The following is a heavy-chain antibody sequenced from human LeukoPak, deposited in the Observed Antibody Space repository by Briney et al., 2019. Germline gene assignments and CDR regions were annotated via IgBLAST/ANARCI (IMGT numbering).Heavy chain of an antibody. J-gene: IGHJ4*02. CDR1: GGSISSYY. V-gene: IGHV4-59*01. CDR2: IHYSGST. Sequence: KSSETLSLTCTVSGGSISSYYWSWIRQPPGKGLEWIGYIHYSGSTNYNPSLKSRVSLSVDTSKNQFSLKLSSVTATDTAVYYCARGGVVARIFDFWGPGSLVTVSS. D-gene: IGHD6-19*01. CDR3: ARGGVVARIFDF.